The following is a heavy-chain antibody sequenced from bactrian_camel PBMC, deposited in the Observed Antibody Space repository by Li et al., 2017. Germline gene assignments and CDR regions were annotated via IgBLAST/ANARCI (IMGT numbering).Heavy chain of an antibody. V-gene: IGHV3S53*01. D-gene: IGHD4*01. Sequence: HVQLVESGGGLALAGGSVRLSCAASGDTYSSHCMGWFRQPPGKEREGVASLDSDGRASYADSVKGRFTISKDNAKDILYLQMNSLKPEDTAMYYCGAEPSGLCAAGIDFGLWGQGTQVTVS. CDR2: LDSDGRA. J-gene: IGHJ6*01. CDR1: GDTYSSHC. CDR3: GAEPSGLCAAGIDFGL.